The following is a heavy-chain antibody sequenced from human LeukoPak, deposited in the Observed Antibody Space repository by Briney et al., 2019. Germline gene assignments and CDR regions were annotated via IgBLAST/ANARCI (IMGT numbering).Heavy chain of an antibody. CDR1: GGSISSSSYY. Sequence: SETLSLTCTVSGGSISSSSYYWGWIRQPPGKGLEGIGSIYYSGSTYYNPSLKSRVTISVDTSKNQFSLKLSSVTAADTAVYYCARSRIAAAYAFDIWGQGTMVTVSS. J-gene: IGHJ3*02. V-gene: IGHV4-39*07. D-gene: IGHD6-13*01. CDR3: ARSRIAAAYAFDI. CDR2: IYYSGST.